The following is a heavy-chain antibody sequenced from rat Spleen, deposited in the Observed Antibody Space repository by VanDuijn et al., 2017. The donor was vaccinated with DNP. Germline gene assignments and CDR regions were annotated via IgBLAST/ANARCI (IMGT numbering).Heavy chain of an antibody. D-gene: IGHD1-11*01. J-gene: IGHJ3*01. Sequence: EVQLVESGGDLVQPGRSLKLSCAASGFTFSDYNMAWVRQAPKKGLEWVATIFYAGTTTYYRGSVKGRFTISRDNAKSTQYLQMDSLRSEDTATYYCATGVYGGYEDWFAYWGQGTLVTVSS. V-gene: IGHV5S10*01. CDR3: ATGVYGGYEDWFAY. CDR2: IFYAGTTT. CDR1: GFTFSDYN.